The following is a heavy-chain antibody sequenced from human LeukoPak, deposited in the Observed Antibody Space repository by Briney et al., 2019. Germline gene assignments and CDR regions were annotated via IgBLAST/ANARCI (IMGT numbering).Heavy chain of an antibody. CDR3: ARTTYYYDSSGYPEFDY. D-gene: IGHD3-22*01. CDR2: IYYSGSP. CDR1: GGSISSGCYY. J-gene: IGHJ4*02. Sequence: PSETLSLTCTVSGGSISSGCYYWGWIRQPPGKGLEWLGSIYYSGSPYYNPSLKSRVTISVDTSKNQFSLKLSSVTAADTAVYYCARTTYYYDSSGYPEFDYWGQGTLVTVSS. V-gene: IGHV4-39*01.